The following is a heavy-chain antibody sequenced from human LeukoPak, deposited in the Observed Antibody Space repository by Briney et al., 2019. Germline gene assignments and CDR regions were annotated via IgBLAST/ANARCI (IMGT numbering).Heavy chain of an antibody. CDR2: INHSGST. Sequence: SETLSLTCAVYGGPFSGYYWSWIRQPPGKGLEWIGEINHSGSTNYNPSLKSRATISVDTSKNQFSLKLSSVTAADTAVYYCARVYCSGGSCYRHHNWFDPWGQGTLVTVSS. CDR1: GGPFSGYY. D-gene: IGHD2-15*01. CDR3: ARVYCSGGSCYRHHNWFDP. J-gene: IGHJ5*02. V-gene: IGHV4-34*01.